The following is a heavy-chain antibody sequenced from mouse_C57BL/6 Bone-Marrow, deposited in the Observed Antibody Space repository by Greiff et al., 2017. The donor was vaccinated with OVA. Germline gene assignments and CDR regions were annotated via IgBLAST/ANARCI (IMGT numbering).Heavy chain of an antibody. CDR2: IYPGNSDT. V-gene: IGHV1-5*01. D-gene: IGHD3-2*02. J-gene: IGHJ3*01. CDR1: GYTFTSYW. CDR3: TRESVDSSVPWFAY. Sequence: VQLQQSGTVLARPGASVKMSCKTSGYTFTSYWMHWVKQRPGQGLEWIGAIYPGNSDTSYNQKFKGKAKLTAVTSASTAYMELSSLTNEDSAVYYCTRESVDSSVPWFAYWGQGTLVTVSA.